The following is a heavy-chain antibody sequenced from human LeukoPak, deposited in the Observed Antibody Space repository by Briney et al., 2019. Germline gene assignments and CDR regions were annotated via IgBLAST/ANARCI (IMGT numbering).Heavy chain of an antibody. D-gene: IGHD2-15*01. V-gene: IGHV3-48*01. CDR3: ARGVVAATTLIYYYYMDV. CDR2: ISSSSSTI. Sequence: GGSLRLSCAASGFTFSTYSMNWVRQAPGKGLEWVWYISSSSSTIYYADSVKGRLTISRDNDKNSLYLQMNSLRAEDTAVYYCARGVVAATTLIYYYYMDVWGKGTTVTVSS. J-gene: IGHJ6*03. CDR1: GFTFSTYS.